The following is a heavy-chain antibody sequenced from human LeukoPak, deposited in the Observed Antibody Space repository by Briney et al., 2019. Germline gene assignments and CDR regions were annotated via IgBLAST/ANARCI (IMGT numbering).Heavy chain of an antibody. CDR3: ARDPSYYYDSSGSNWFDP. CDR1: GYTFSSYG. V-gene: IGHV1-18*01. D-gene: IGHD3-22*01. Sequence: ASVKVSCKASGYTFSSYGISWVRQAPGQGLEWMGWISGFNDERYHAQKFQGRVTITADKPTSTAYMELSSLRSEDTAVYYCARDPSYYYDSSGSNWFDPWGQGTLVTVSS. CDR2: ISGFNDER. J-gene: IGHJ5*02.